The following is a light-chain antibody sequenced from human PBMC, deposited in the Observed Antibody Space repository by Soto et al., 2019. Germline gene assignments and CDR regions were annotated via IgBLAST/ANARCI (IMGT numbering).Light chain of an antibody. J-gene: IGKJ3*01. V-gene: IGKV1-33*01. Sequence: DIQMTQSPSSLSASVGARVSITCQASEDIRTSLSWFQHKPGRAPKLLIYGASYLETGVPSRFKGSGSGTDFTPTISRLQPEDIATYYCQHYNNLPPFTFGPGTIVDVK. CDR2: GAS. CDR1: EDIRTS. CDR3: QHYNNLPPFT.